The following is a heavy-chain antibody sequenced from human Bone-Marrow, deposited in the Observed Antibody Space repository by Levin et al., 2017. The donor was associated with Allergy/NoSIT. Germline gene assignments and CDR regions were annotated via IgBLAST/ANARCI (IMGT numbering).Heavy chain of an antibody. CDR1: GFTFSAFG. V-gene: IGHV3-33*01. CDR3: TRDRGEWGQFYFDY. D-gene: IGHD1-26*01. Sequence: GESLKISCAASGFTFSAFGMHWVRQAPGRGLEWVAVISYDGGHKFYADSVKGRFTISRDNSKNTHYLQMNSLRAEDTAVYYCTRDRGEWGQFYFDYWGQGILVAVSS. CDR2: ISYDGGHK. J-gene: IGHJ4*02.